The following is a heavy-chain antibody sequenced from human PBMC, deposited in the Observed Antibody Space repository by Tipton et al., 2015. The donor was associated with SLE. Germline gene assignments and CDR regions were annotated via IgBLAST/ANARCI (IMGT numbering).Heavy chain of an antibody. V-gene: IGHV4-30-2*03. CDR1: GASISTEGYS. J-gene: IGHJ2*01. CDR3: ARDLLGYYYGSGSYSRYFDL. CDR2: IYYSGST. Sequence: TLSLTCVVSGASISTEGYSWSWIRQPPGKGLEWIGSIYYSGSTYYSPSLKSRVTISVDTSKNQFSLKLSSVTAADTAVYYCARDLLGYYYGSGSYSRYFDLWGRGPLVTVSS. D-gene: IGHD3-10*01.